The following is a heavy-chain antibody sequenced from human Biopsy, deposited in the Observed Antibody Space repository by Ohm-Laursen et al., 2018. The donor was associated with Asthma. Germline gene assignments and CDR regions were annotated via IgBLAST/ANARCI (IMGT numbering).Heavy chain of an antibody. CDR2: IHYGGST. CDR3: AGFCSGGNCPDH. CDR1: GVSIRSYY. Sequence: SETLSLTCTVSGVSIRSYYWTWIRQPPGKGLEWIGNIHYGGSTYSNPSLKSRVTISVDTSKKQISLRLSSVIAADTAVYYCAGFCSGGNCPDHWGQGTLVIVSA. D-gene: IGHD2-15*01. J-gene: IGHJ4*02. V-gene: IGHV4-59*01.